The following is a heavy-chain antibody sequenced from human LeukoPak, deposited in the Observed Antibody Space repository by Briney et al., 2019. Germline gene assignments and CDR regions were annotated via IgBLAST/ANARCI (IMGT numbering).Heavy chain of an antibody. D-gene: IGHD3-22*01. J-gene: IGHJ4*02. CDR3: ARSSGDSSGYYYAIDY. V-gene: IGHV1-46*01. Sequence: ASVKVSCKASGYTFTSYYMHWVRQAPGPGLEWMGIINPSGGSTSYAQKFQGRVTMTRDTSTSTVYMELRSLRSEDTAVYYCARSSGDSSGYYYAIDYWGQGTLVTVSS. CDR2: INPSGGST. CDR1: GYTFTSYY.